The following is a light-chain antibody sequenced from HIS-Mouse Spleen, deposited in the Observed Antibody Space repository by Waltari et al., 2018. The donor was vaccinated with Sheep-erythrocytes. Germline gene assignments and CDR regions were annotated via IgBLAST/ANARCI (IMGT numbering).Light chain of an antibody. J-gene: IGLJ1*01. CDR1: SSHVGGYNY. Sequence: QSALTQPRSVSGSPGQSVTISCTGTSSHVGGYNYVSWYQQHPGKAPKLMIYDVSKRPSGVPDRFSGSKSGNTASLNISGLQAEDEADYYCCSYAGSYNHVFATGTKVTVL. CDR3: CSYAGSYNHV. CDR2: DVS. V-gene: IGLV2-11*01.